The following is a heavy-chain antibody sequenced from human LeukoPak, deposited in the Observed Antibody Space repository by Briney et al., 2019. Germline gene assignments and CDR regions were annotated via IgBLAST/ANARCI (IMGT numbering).Heavy chain of an antibody. J-gene: IGHJ4*02. CDR2: IKQDGSEK. CDR1: RFTFSSYW. D-gene: IGHD6-19*01. CDR3: AREQIAVAGTLDY. Sequence: GGSLRLSCAASRFTFSSYWMSWVRQAPGKGLEWVANIKQDGSEKYYVDSVKGRFTISRNNAKNSLYLQMNSLRAEDTAVHYCAREQIAVAGTLDYWGQGTLVTVSS. V-gene: IGHV3-7*01.